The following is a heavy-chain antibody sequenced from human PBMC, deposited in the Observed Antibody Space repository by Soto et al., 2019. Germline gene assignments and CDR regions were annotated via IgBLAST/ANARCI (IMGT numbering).Heavy chain of an antibody. J-gene: IGHJ4*02. D-gene: IGHD5-12*01. V-gene: IGHV3-7*03. CDR3: VRERYSCPF. Sequence: LRLSCAASGFTFTTYWMIWVRQAPGKGLEWVAHIKQDGSEKYYVDSVKGRFTISRDNAKNSLYLQMNSLRAEDTAVYYCVRERYSCPFWGRGTLVTVSS. CDR2: IKQDGSEK. CDR1: GFTFTTYW.